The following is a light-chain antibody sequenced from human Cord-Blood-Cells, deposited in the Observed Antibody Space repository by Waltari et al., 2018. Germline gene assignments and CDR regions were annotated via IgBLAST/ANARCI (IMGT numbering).Light chain of an antibody. CDR1: QSFSSSY. V-gene: IGKV3-20*01. CDR3: QQYGSSTET. J-gene: IGKJ1*01. CDR2: GAS. Sequence: EIVLTQSPGTLSLSPGERATLSCRASQSFSSSYLAWYQQKPGQAPRLLIYGASSRATGIPDRFSGSGSGTDFTLTISRLEPEDFAVYYCQQYGSSTETFGQGTKVEIK.